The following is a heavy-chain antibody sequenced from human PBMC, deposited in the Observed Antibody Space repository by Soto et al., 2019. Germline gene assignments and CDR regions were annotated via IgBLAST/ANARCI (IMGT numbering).Heavy chain of an antibody. V-gene: IGHV1-8*01. CDR1: GYTFTSYD. Sequence: ASVKVSCKASGYTFTSYDINWVRQATGQGFEWMGWMNPKSGGTRYIQKFQGRVTMTRDTSISTAYMELSSLRSEDTAVYYCARTLYGDNVDYWGQGTLVTVSS. CDR2: MNPKSGGT. D-gene: IGHD4-17*01. J-gene: IGHJ4*02. CDR3: ARTLYGDNVDY.